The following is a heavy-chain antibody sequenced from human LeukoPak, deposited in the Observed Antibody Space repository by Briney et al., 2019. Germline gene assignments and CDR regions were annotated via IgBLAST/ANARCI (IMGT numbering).Heavy chain of an antibody. CDR1: GGSISSGDYY. CDR3: ARERGKYGSGSYPYYYYGMDV. D-gene: IGHD3-10*01. Sequence: SETLSLTCTVSGGSISSGDYYWSWIRQPPGKGLEWIGYIYYSGSTYYNPSLKSRVTISVDTSKNQFPLNLSSVTAADTAVYYCARERGKYGSGSYPYYYYGMDVWGQGTTVTVSS. V-gene: IGHV4-30-4*01. J-gene: IGHJ6*02. CDR2: IYYSGST.